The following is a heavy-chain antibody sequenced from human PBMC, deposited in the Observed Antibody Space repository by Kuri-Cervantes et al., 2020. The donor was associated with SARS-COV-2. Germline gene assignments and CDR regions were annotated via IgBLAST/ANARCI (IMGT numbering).Heavy chain of an antibody. D-gene: IGHD6-13*01. CDR1: GFTFSSYW. CDR2: IKQDGSEK. Sequence: ESLKISCAASGFTFSSYWMSWVRQAPGKGLEWVANIKQDGSEKYYVDSVKGRFTISRDNAKNSLYLQMNSLRAEDTAVYYCARDPAAGLYYYYMDVWGKGTTVTVSS. CDR3: ARDPAAGLYYYYMDV. V-gene: IGHV3-7*01. J-gene: IGHJ6*03.